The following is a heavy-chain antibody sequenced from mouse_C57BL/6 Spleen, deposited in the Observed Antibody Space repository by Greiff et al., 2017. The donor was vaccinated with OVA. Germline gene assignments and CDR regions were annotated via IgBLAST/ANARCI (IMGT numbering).Heavy chain of an antibody. CDR3: ARKGYDYDGWFAY. V-gene: IGHV1-61*01. D-gene: IGHD2-4*01. J-gene: IGHJ3*01. CDR2: IYPSDSET. CDR1: GYTFTSYW. Sequence: VQLQQPGAELVRPGSSVKLSCKASGYTFTSYWMDWVKQRPGKGLEWIGNIYPSDSETHYNQKFKDKATLTVDKSSSTAYMQLSSLTSEDSAVSYCARKGYDYDGWFAYWGQGTLVTVSA.